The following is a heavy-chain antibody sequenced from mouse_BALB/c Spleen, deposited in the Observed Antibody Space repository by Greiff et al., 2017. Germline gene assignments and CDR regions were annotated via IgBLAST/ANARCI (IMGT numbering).Heavy chain of an antibody. CDR3: ARSVITYFDY. CDR2: INPSTGYT. D-gene: IGHD2-4*01. Sequence: VQLQQPGAELVMPGASVKMSCKASGYTFTSYWMHWVKQRPGQGLEWIGYINPSTGYTEYNQKFKDKATLTADKSSSTAYMQLSSLTSEDSAVYYCARSVITYFDYWGQGTTLTVSS. J-gene: IGHJ2*01. CDR1: GYTFTSYW. V-gene: IGHV1S26*01.